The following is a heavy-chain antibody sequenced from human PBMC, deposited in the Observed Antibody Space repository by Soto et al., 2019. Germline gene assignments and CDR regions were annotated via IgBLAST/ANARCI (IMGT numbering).Heavy chain of an antibody. CDR1: GFSFDTYA. V-gene: IGHV3-23*01. CDR2: ISGSGGNT. D-gene: IGHD5-12*01. Sequence: EAQLLESGGGLVQPGGSLRLSCAASGFSFDTYAMSWVRQAPGKGLEWVSSISGSGGNTYYPDSVKGRFTISRDNSKNILYLPMPILRAEDTALYFCAKLGMTTINRDYWGQGTQVTVSS. CDR3: AKLGMTTINRDY. J-gene: IGHJ4*02.